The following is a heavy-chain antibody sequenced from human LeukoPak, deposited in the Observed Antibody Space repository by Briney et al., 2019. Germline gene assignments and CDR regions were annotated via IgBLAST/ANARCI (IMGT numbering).Heavy chain of an antibody. Sequence: GSLRLSCAASGFTFSSYAMHWVRQAPGKGLEWVAVISYDGSNKYYADSVKGRFTISRDNSKNTLYLQMNSLRAEDTAVYYCARDGGRAIAAAGTFYWYFDLWGRGTLVTVSS. V-gene: IGHV3-30-3*01. CDR2: ISYDGSNK. CDR3: ARDGGRAIAAAGTFYWYFDL. J-gene: IGHJ2*01. CDR1: GFTFSSYA. D-gene: IGHD6-13*01.